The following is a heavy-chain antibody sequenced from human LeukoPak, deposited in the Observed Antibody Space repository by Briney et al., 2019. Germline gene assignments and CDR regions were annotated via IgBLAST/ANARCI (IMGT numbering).Heavy chain of an antibody. CDR1: GYTFTGYY. J-gene: IGHJ5*02. D-gene: IGHD2-2*02. CDR3: APLLGYCSSTSCYRSWFDP. Sequence: VKVSCKASGYTFTGYYMHWVRQAPGQGLEWMGWINPNSGGTNYAQKFPGRVTMTRDTSISTAYMELSRLRSDDTAVYYCAPLLGYCSSTSCYRSWFDPWGQGTLVTVSS. CDR2: INPNSGGT. V-gene: IGHV1-2*02.